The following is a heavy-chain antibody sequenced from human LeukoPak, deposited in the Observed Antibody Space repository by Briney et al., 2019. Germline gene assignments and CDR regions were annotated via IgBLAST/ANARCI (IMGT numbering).Heavy chain of an antibody. CDR3: AKDMSRGYSYGTPYFDY. V-gene: IGHV3-23*01. CDR1: GFTFSSYA. D-gene: IGHD5-18*01. J-gene: IGHJ4*02. CDR2: ISGSGGGT. Sequence: PGGSLRLSCAASGFTFSSYAMSWVRQAPGKWLEWVSAISGSGGGTYYADSVKGRFTISRDNSKNTLYLQMNSLRAEDTAVYYCAKDMSRGYSYGTPYFDYWGQGTLVTVSS.